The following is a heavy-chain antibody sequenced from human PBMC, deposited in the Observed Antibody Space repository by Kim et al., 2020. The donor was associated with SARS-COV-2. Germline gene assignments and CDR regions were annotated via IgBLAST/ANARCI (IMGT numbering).Heavy chain of an antibody. D-gene: IGHD3-10*01. Sequence: RSRSTISVDTAKNQFSLKLSSVTTADTAVYYCARDLNRGSGSYYNGGFDYWGQGTLVTVSS. J-gene: IGHJ4*02. V-gene: IGHV4-39*07. CDR3: ARDLNRGSGSYYNGGFDY.